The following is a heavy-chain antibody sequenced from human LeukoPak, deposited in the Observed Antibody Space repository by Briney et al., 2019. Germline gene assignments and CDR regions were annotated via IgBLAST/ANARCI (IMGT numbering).Heavy chain of an antibody. CDR2: IIPILGIA. CDR1: GGTFSSYA. J-gene: IGHJ5*02. D-gene: IGHD4-11*01. V-gene: IGHV1-69*04. Sequence: ASVKVSCKASGGTFSSYAISWVRQAPGQGLEWMGRIIPILGIANYAQKFQGRVTITADKSTSTAYMELSSLRSEDTAVYYCARGGGTTNNWFDPWGQGTLVTVSS. CDR3: ARGGGTTNNWFDP.